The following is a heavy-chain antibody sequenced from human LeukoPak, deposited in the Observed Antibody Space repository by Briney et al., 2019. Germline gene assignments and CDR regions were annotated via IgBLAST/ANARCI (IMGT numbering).Heavy chain of an antibody. V-gene: IGHV1-2*06. CDR3: ARPRSMVRGGKNDAFDI. J-gene: IGHJ3*02. CDR2: INPNSGGT. CDR1: GYTFTGYY. Sequence: ASVKVSCKASGYTFTGYYMHWVRQAPGQGLEWKGRINPNSGGTNYAQKFQGRVTMTRDTSISTAYMELSRLRSDDTAAYYCARPRSMVRGGKNDAFDIWGQGTMVTVSS. D-gene: IGHD3-10*01.